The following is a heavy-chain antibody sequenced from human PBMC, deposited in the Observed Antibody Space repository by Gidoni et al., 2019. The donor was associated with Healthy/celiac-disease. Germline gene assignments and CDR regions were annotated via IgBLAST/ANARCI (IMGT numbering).Heavy chain of an antibody. CDR1: GGSISSGGYY. V-gene: IGHV4-31*03. CDR3: ASGGYSGYGGYYYDSSGYYPPLEY. Sequence: QVQLQESGPGLVKPSQTLSLTCTVSGGSISSGGYYWSWIRQHPGKGLEWIGYIYYSGSTYYNPSLKSRVTISVDTSKNQFSLKLSSVTAADTAVYYCASGGYSGYGGYYYDSSGYYPPLEYWGQGTLVTVSS. D-gene: IGHD3-22*01. CDR2: IYYSGST. J-gene: IGHJ4*02.